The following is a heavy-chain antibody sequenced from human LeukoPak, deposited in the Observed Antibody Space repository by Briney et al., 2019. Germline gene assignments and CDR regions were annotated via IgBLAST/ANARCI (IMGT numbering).Heavy chain of an antibody. D-gene: IGHD3-22*01. CDR2: ISSSSSYT. J-gene: IGHJ4*02. CDR1: GFTFSSYS. V-gene: IGHV3-21*01. CDR3: VRIGYYYDSSGYYYEDY. Sequence: GGPLRLSCAASGFTFSSYSLNWVRQAPGKGLEWVSSISSSSSYTNYADSVKGRFTISRDNAKNSLYLQMNSLRAEDTAVYYCVRIGYYYDSSGYYYEDYWGQGTLVTVSS.